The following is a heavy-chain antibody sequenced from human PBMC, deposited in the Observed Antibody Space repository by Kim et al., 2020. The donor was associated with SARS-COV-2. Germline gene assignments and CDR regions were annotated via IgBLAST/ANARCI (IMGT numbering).Heavy chain of an antibody. CDR2: TA. CDR3: VDGGPGGFDY. V-gene: IGHV1-69*01. D-gene: IGHD4-17*01. J-gene: IGHJ4*02. Sequence: TANYAQKFQGRVTITADESTSTAYMELSSLRSEDTAVYYCVDGGPGGFDYWGQGTLVTVSS.